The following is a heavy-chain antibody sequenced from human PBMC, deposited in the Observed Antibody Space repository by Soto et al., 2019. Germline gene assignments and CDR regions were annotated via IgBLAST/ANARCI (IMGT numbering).Heavy chain of an antibody. CDR1: GFTVSSNY. CDR3: ARELRITMVRGVNDAFDI. D-gene: IGHD3-10*01. J-gene: IGHJ3*02. CDR2: IYSGGST. Sequence: GGSLRLSCAACGFTVSSNYMSWVRQAPGKGLEWVSVIYSGGSTYYADSVKGRFTISRDNSKNTLYLQMNSLRAEDTAVYYCARELRITMVRGVNDAFDIWGQGTMVTVSS. V-gene: IGHV3-53*01.